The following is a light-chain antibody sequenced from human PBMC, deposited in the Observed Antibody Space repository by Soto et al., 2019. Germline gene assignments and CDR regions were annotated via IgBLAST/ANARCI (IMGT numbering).Light chain of an antibody. V-gene: IGKV3-11*01. CDR2: DVS. Sequence: EILLTQSPATLSLSPGERATLSCRASQSISSFLAWYQHKPGRAPRLLIYDVSKRATGIPARFSASGSGTDFPLTISSLDAEDFAVYCCHQRSSSPLTFGGGTTVEIK. CDR3: HQRSSSPLT. CDR1: QSISSF. J-gene: IGKJ4*01.